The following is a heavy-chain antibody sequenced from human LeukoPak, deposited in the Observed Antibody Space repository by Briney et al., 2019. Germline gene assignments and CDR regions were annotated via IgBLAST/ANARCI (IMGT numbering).Heavy chain of an antibody. CDR1: GYTFTSYG. CDR3: ARDHRAEAVAATY. Sequence: ASVKVSCKASGYTFTSYGISWVRQAPGQGLEWMGWISAYNGNTNYAQKLQGRVTMTTDTSTSTACMELRSLRSDDTAVYYCARDHRAEAVAATYWGQGTLVTVSS. V-gene: IGHV1-18*04. CDR2: ISAYNGNT. D-gene: IGHD6-19*01. J-gene: IGHJ4*02.